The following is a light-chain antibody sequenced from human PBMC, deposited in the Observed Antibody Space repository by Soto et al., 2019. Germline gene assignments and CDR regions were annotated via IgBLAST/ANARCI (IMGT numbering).Light chain of an antibody. V-gene: IGLV1-40*01. CDR1: SSNIGAGYD. J-gene: IGLJ1*01. CDR3: QFYDSSLSGSPYV. CDR2: GNS. Sequence: QPVLTQPPSVSGAPGQRVTISCTGSSSNIGAGYDVHWYQQLPGTAPKLLIYGNSNRPSGVPDRFSGSKSGTSASLAITGLQAEDEADYYCQFYDSSLSGSPYVFGTGTKVTVL.